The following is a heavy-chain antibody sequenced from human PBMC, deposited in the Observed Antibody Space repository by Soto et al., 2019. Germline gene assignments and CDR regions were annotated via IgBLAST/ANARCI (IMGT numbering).Heavy chain of an antibody. V-gene: IGHV1-18*01. CDR3: ARIGFDGH. CDR1: GYTFTSYG. J-gene: IGHJ1*01. D-gene: IGHD3-9*01. CDR2: ISIYNDNT. Sequence: QVQLVQSGSEIKKPGASVKVSCKAFGYTFTSYGIGWVRQAPGQGLEWMGWISIYNDNTNYAQKFQGRVTMTTETSSSTAYMEWRSLKSDDTAVYYCARIGFDGHWGQGTLVTVSS.